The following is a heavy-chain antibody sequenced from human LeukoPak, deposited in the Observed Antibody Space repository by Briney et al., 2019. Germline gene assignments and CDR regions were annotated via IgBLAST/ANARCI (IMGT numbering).Heavy chain of an antibody. J-gene: IGHJ4*02. V-gene: IGHV3-23*01. D-gene: IGHD4-17*01. Sequence: GGTLRLSCAASGFTFSSYGMSWVRQAPGKGLEWVSTISDNGGSTPYADSVKGRFTISRDNAKNSLYLQMNSLRAEDTAVYYCASGIWGHYGDYVDYWGQGTLVTVSS. CDR1: GFTFSSYG. CDR2: ISDNGGST. CDR3: ASGIWGHYGDYVDY.